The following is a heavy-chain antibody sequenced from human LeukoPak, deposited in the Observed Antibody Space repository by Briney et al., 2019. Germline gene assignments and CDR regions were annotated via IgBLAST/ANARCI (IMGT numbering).Heavy chain of an antibody. D-gene: IGHD4-11*01. CDR2: INPNSGGT. CDR1: GYTFTGYY. Sequence: VASVKVSCKASGYTFTGYYMHWVRQAPGQGLEWMGWINPNSGGTNYAQKFQGRVTMTRDTSISTAYMELSRLRSDDTAVYYCARDPLFWHDYSPSYYFDYWGQGTLVTVSS. V-gene: IGHV1-2*02. CDR3: ARDPLFWHDYSPSYYFDY. J-gene: IGHJ4*02.